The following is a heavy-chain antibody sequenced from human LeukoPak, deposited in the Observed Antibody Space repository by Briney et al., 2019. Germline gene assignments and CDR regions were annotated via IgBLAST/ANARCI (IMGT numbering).Heavy chain of an antibody. V-gene: IGHV4-4*07. D-gene: IGHD1-1*01. Sequence: PSETLSLTCTVSGGSISGYNWIWFGQPAGKGLDFIGRIYTIGNLNTPGTPNYNPSLKSRVTMSVDASKNQFSLKLTSVTATDTAVYYCARGTAGTHDFYYYVDVWGKGTTVAVSS. CDR3: ARGTAGTHDFYYYVDV. CDR1: GGSISGYN. CDR2: IYTIGNLNTPGTP. J-gene: IGHJ6*03.